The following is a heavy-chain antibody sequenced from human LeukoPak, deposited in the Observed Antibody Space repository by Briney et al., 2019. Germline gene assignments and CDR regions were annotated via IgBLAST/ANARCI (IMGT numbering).Heavy chain of an antibody. V-gene: IGHV1-18*01. CDR1: GGTFSSYA. CDR3: ATTLLSVNYAGFDY. CDR2: ISAYNGNT. Sequence: ASVKVSCKASGGTFSSYAISWVRRAPGQGLEWMGWISAYNGNTNYAQKLQGRVTMTTDASTSTAYMELRSLRSDDTAVYYCATTLLSVNYAGFDYWGQGTLVTVSS. J-gene: IGHJ4*02. D-gene: IGHD1-7*01.